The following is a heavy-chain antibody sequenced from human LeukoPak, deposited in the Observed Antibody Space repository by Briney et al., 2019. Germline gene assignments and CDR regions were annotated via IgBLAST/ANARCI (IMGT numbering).Heavy chain of an antibody. D-gene: IGHD6-6*01. Sequence: ASVKVSCKASGYTFTGYYMHWVRQAPGQGLEWMGRINPNSGGTNYAQKFQGRVTMPRDTSISTAYMELSRLRSDDTAAYYCARSSSASRDDYWGQGTLVTVSS. J-gene: IGHJ4*02. CDR2: INPNSGGT. CDR3: ARSSSASRDDY. CDR1: GYTFTGYY. V-gene: IGHV1-2*06.